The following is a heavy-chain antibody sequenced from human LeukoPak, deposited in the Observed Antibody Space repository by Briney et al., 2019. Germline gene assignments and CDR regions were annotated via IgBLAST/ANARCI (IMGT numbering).Heavy chain of an antibody. D-gene: IGHD1-26*01. J-gene: IGHJ4*01. CDR2: IGGSTNTI. V-gene: IGHV3-48*01. CDR1: GFTSSSYS. Sequence: GGSLRLSCAASGFTSSSYSMNWVRQAPGKGLEWISYIGGSTNTIYYADSVKGRFTISRDNVKNSLYLQMNSLRAEDTAVYYCAALVGATLAGVYYFDYWGHGTLVTVSS. CDR3: AALVGATLAGVYYFDY.